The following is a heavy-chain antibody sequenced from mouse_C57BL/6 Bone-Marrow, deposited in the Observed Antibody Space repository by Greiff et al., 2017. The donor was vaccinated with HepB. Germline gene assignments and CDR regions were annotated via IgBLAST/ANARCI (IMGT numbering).Heavy chain of an antibody. CDR2: IWGVGST. Sequence: QVQLQESGPGLVAPSQSLSITCTVSGFSLTSYGVDWVRQSPGKGLEWLGVIWGVGSTNYNSALKSRLSISKDNSKSQVFLKMNSLQTDDTAMYYCASDTTVVETWYFDVWGTGTTVTVSS. CDR1: GFSLTSYG. CDR3: ASDTTVVETWYFDV. J-gene: IGHJ1*03. D-gene: IGHD1-1*01. V-gene: IGHV2-6*01.